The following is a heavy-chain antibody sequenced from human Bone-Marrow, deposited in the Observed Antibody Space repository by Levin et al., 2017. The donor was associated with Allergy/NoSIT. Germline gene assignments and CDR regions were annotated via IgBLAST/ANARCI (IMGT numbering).Heavy chain of an antibody. J-gene: IGHJ6*02. CDR2: IWSDGNNQ. V-gene: IGHV3-33*01. CDR3: ARDTSKGYGMDV. CDR1: GFSFSNYG. D-gene: IGHD2-2*01. Sequence: GESLKISCAASGFSFSNYGMHWVRQAPGKGLEWVAVIWSDGNNQHYEDSVKGRFTISRDNSKNTLYLQMNSLRVEDTGVYYCARDTSKGYGMDVWGQGTTVTVSS.